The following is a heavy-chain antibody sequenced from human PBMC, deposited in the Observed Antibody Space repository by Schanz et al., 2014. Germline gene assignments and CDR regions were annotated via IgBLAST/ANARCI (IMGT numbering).Heavy chain of an antibody. CDR3: AKGRFGELSAFDI. D-gene: IGHD3-10*01. CDR2: ISGSGGNT. J-gene: IGHJ3*02. V-gene: IGHV3-23*04. CDR1: GFTFRGYA. Sequence: EVQLVESGGGLVKPGGSLRLSCAASGFTFRGYAMSWVRQAPGRGLEWVSIISGSGGNTYYADAVRGRFTISRDNSKNTLYLQMNSLRAEDTAVYYCAKGRFGELSAFDIWGQGTMVTVSS.